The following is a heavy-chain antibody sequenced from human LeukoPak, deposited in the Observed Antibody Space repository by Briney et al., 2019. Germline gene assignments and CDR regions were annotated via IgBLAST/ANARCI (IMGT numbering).Heavy chain of an antibody. CDR3: AGSRVPYGLDV. CDR1: GGSISSNW. J-gene: IGHJ6*04. CDR2: IYHSGST. Sequence: SETLSFPCVVSGGSISSNWWLWVRHPPGKGLEWIGEIYHSGSTNYNPSLKSRVTMSVDNPKNEFFLKLSSVTAADTAVYYCAGSRVPYGLDVWGKGTTVTVSS. V-gene: IGHV4-4*02. D-gene: IGHD1-26*01.